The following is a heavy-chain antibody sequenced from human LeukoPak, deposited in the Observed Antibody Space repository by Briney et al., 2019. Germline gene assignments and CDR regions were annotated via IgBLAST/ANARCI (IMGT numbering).Heavy chain of an antibody. J-gene: IGHJ4*02. V-gene: IGHV4-30-2*01. CDR3: ARLIAVAGRRYFDY. D-gene: IGHD6-19*01. CDR2: IYHNGSI. Sequence: PSQTLSLTCAVSGGSISSGGYSWSWIRQPPGKGLEWIGYIYHNGSIYYNPSLKSRVTISVDRSKNQFSLKLSSVTAADTAVYYCARLIAVAGRRYFDYWGQGTLVTVSS. CDR1: GGSISSGGYS.